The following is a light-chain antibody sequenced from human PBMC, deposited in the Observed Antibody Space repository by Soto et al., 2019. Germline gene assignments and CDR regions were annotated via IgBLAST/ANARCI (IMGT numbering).Light chain of an antibody. Sequence: QSALTQPASVSGSPGQSITISCTGTSSDVGGYNYVSWYQQRPGKAPKLMIYDVSDRPSGVSNRFSGSKSDNTASLTISGLQAEDEADYYCSSYTSSSSVFGTGTKLTVL. CDR2: DVS. CDR3: SSYTSSSSV. V-gene: IGLV2-14*01. CDR1: SSDVGGYNY. J-gene: IGLJ1*01.